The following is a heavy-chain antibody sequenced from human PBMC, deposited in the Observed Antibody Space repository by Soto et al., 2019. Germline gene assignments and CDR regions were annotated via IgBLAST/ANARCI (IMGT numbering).Heavy chain of an antibody. CDR1: GGSISSFFTGSY. Sequence: SDTLSLTCTVSGGSISSFFTGSYWTWIRQLPGKGLEWIGYIYYTGNTYYNPSLKSRPTISIDTSENQFSLKLTSVTAADTAVYFCASGHDAYKVRYWGQGTLVTVSS. V-gene: IGHV4-31*03. D-gene: IGHD1-1*01. J-gene: IGHJ4*02. CDR3: ASGHDAYKVRY. CDR2: IYYTGNT.